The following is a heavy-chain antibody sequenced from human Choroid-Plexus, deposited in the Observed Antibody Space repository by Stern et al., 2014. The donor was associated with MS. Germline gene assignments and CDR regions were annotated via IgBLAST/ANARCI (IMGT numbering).Heavy chain of an antibody. CDR1: GGYFSGYY. D-gene: IGHD2-2*01. Sequence: QVQLQQWGAGLLKPSETLSLTCAVYGGYFSGYYWSWIRQSPGKGLEWIGEIDRGGDPNYTPSRKRRIPISAYRSKNLLSLNLSAVTAADTAIYYCVRERCINTRCYGGRFGYYYYGMDVWGQGTTVTVSS. V-gene: IGHV4-34*01. J-gene: IGHJ6*02. CDR2: IDRGGDP. CDR3: VRERCINTRCYGGRFGYYYYGMDV.